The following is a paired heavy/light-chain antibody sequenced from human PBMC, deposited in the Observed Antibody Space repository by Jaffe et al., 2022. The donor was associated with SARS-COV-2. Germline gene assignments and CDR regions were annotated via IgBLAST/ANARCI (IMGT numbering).Heavy chain of an antibody. CDR1: GGSISSSGAY. Sequence: QLQLQESGPGLVKPSETLSLTCTASGGSISSSGAYLNWIRQPPGKGLEWIGSAFYSGNTYYNPSLKGRVTISVDTSKNQFSLKMRSVTAADTAVYYCARGGGIAVAHQWGQGTLVTVSS. D-gene: IGHD6-19*01. CDR2: AFYSGNT. CDR3: ARGGGIAVAHQ. V-gene: IGHV4-39*01. J-gene: IGHJ4*02.
Light chain of an antibody. J-gene: IGKJ2*01. CDR1: ETVSNNF. CDR2: GAS. CDR3: LQYGRSPST. V-gene: IGKV3-20*01. Sequence: EIVLTQSPGTLSMSPGERATLFCRASETVSNNFLAWYQQRPGQAPRLLIYGASTRATGIPDRVSGSGSGTDFTLTISRLEPEDFAVYYCLQYGRSPSTFGQGTKLDIK.